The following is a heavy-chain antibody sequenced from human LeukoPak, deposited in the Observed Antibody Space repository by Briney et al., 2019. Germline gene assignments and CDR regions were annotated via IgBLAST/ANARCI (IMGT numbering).Heavy chain of an antibody. V-gene: IGHV3-23*01. Sequence: PGGSLRLSCAASGFTFSSYAMSWVRQAPGKGLEWVSAISGSGGSTYYADSVKGRFTISRDNSKNTLYLQMNSLRAEDTAVYYCAKDPGSGWYRPYYFDYWGQGTLVTVSS. CDR3: AKDPGSGWYRPYYFDY. CDR1: GFTFSSYA. J-gene: IGHJ4*02. D-gene: IGHD6-19*01. CDR2: ISGSGGST.